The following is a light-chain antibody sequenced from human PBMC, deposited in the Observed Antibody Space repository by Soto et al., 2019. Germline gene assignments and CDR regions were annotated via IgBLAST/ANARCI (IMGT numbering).Light chain of an antibody. CDR1: SSNIGAGYD. Sequence: QSVLTQPPSVSGAPGQRVTISCTASSSNIGAGYDVHWYQQLPGTAPKLLIYGNTNRPSGVPDRFSGSKSGTSASLAITGRQAEDEADYYCQPYDSSLSAWVFGGGTKLTVL. CDR3: QPYDSSLSAWV. CDR2: GNT. J-gene: IGLJ3*02. V-gene: IGLV1-40*01.